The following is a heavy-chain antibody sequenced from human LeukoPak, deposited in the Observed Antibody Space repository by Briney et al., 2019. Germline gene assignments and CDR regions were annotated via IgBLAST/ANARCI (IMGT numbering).Heavy chain of an antibody. D-gene: IGHD1-26*01. CDR2: ISSGGST. CDR1: GFTFNNYA. CDR3: AKDTYSTSPYYFDY. Sequence: GGSPRLSCAAAGFTFNNYAMSWVRQAPGKGLKWVSGISSGGSTYYAGSVKGRFTISRDNSKNTLYLQMNSLRAEDTAVYYCAKDTYSTSPYYFDYWGQGTLVTVSS. V-gene: IGHV3-23*01. J-gene: IGHJ4*02.